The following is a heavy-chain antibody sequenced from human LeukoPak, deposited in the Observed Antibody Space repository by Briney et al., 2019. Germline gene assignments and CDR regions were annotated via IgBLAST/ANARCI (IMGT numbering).Heavy chain of an antibody. CDR1: DSGLNSYW. CDR3: ARHKRPDYYDSSGYYYYHYMDV. D-gene: IGHD3-22*01. CDR2: IYPADSQT. V-gene: IGHV5-51*01. Sequence: GAALKISFKASDSGLNSYWIGWVRPMPGKGLEWMGIIYPADSQTRYSPSFQGQVTISADKSIDTAYLQWSSLKASDTAIYYCARHKRPDYYDSSGYYYYHYMDVWGKGTAVTVSS. J-gene: IGHJ6*03.